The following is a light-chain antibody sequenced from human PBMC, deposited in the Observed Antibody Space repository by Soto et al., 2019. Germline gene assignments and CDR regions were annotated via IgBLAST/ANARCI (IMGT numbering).Light chain of an antibody. V-gene: IGKV1-8*01. CDR3: QQYYSYPRT. CDR2: AAS. J-gene: IGKJ1*01. CDR1: QGISSY. Sequence: AIRMTQSPSSLSASTGYRVTITCRSSQGISSYLAWYQQKPGKAPKLLIYAASTLQSGVPSRFSGSGSATDFTLTISCLQYEDFATYYCQQYYSYPRTFGQGTKVDIK.